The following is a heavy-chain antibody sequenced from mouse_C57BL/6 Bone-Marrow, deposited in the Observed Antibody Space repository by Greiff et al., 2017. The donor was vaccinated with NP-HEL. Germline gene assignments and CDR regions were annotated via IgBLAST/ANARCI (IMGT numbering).Heavy chain of an antibody. J-gene: IGHJ1*03. V-gene: IGHV14-3*01. CDR2: IDPANGNT. CDR3: DRPDYGSSFYGYFDV. D-gene: IGHD1-1*01. Sequence: VQLQQSVAELVRPGASVKLSCTASGFNIKNTYMHWVKQRPEQGLEWIGRIDPANGNTKYAPKFQGKATITADTSSNTAYLQLSSLTSEDTAIYYCDRPDYGSSFYGYFDVWGTGTTVTVSS. CDR1: GFNIKNTY.